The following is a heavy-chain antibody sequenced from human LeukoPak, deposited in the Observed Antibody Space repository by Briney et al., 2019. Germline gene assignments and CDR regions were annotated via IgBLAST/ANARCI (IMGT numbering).Heavy chain of an antibody. CDR2: IKPDGSEK. CDR3: ARDQWWQFIAVAITSYFDR. Sequence: GGSLRLSCAASGFTFNTYWMSWVRQAPGKGLEWVANIKPDGSEKYYVDSVKGRFTISRDNAKNSLYLQMNSLRAEDTAVYYCARDQWWQFIAVAITSYFDRWGLGTLVTVSS. V-gene: IGHV3-7*01. CDR1: GFTFNTYW. D-gene: IGHD6-19*01. J-gene: IGHJ4*02.